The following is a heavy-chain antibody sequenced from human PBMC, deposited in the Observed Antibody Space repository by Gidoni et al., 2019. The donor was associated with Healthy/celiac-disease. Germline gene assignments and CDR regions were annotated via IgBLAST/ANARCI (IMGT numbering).Heavy chain of an antibody. CDR3: AKAPYSSSSDFLDY. Sequence: EVQLVESGGGLVQPGRSLRLSCAASGFTFDDYALPWVRQAPGKGLGWVSGMSWKSGSIGYADSVKGRFTISRDNAKNSLYLQMNSLRAEDTALYYCAKAPYSSSSDFLDYWGQGTLVTVSS. V-gene: IGHV3-9*01. J-gene: IGHJ4*02. D-gene: IGHD6-6*01. CDR1: GFTFDDYA. CDR2: MSWKSGSI.